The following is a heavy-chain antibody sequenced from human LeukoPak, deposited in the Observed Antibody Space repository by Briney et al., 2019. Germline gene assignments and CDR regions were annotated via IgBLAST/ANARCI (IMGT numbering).Heavy chain of an antibody. CDR2: IYYSGST. CDR1: GGSISSSSYY. Sequence: SETLSLTCTVSGGSISSSSYYWGWIREPPGKGLEWIGSIYYSGSTYYNPSLKSRVTISVDTSKNQFSLKLSSVTAADTAVYYCARPLRHYDFWSGPFDYWGQGTLVTVSS. J-gene: IGHJ4*02. CDR3: ARPLRHYDFWSGPFDY. V-gene: IGHV4-39*01. D-gene: IGHD3-3*01.